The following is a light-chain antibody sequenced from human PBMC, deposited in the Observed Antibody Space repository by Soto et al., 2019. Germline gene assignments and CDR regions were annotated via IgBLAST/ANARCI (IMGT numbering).Light chain of an antibody. CDR1: QSVSSY. J-gene: IGKJ4*01. CDR2: DAS. V-gene: IGKV3-11*01. Sequence: ETVLTQSPATLSLSPGERATLSCRASQSVSSYLAWYQQKPGQAPRLLIYDASNRATGIPARFSGSGSGTAFTLTISSLEPEDFAGYYCQQRSNWPLTFGGVTKVEIK. CDR3: QQRSNWPLT.